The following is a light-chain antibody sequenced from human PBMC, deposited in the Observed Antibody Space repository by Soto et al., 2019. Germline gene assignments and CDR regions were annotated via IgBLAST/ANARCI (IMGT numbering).Light chain of an antibody. J-gene: IGKJ3*01. V-gene: IGKV3D-15*01. CDR3: QRYTEWPLFA. Sequence: EIVMTQSPATLSVSPGERATLSCRASQSINTNLAWYQQRPGQAPRLLIYGASTRATGIPARFSGSGSDTDFTLTISSQQSEDFAVYYCQRYTEWPLFAFGPGTRLDIK. CDR2: GAS. CDR1: QSINTN.